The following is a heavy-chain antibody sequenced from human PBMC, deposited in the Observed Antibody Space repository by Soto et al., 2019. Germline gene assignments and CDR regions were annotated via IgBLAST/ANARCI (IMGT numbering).Heavy chain of an antibody. CDR2: MYHGGST. J-gene: IGHJ4*02. CDR1: GGSISSGGSS. D-gene: IGHD1-26*01. CDR3: ARRGIVNVPPPFDY. Sequence: QLQLQESGSGLVKPSQTLSLTCAVSGGSISSGGSSWSWIRQPPGKGLEWIGYMYHGGSTYSNPSLNSRFTISVNRSKNQFSLKLTSVTAAETAVYYCARRGIVNVPPPFDYWGQGTLVSVSS. V-gene: IGHV4-30-2*01.